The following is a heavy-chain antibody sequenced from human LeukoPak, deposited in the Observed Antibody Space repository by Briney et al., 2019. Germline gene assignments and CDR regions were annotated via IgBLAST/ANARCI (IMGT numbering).Heavy chain of an antibody. D-gene: IGHD6-19*01. J-gene: IGHJ5*02. CDR1: GYTFASYY. CDR3: ARDKGGSGWYEACFDP. CDR2: INPSGGST. V-gene: IGHV1-46*01. Sequence: ASVKVSCKASGYTFASYYMHWVRQAPGQGLEWMGIINPSGGSTSYAQKFQGRVTMTRDTSTSTVYMELSSLRSEDTAVYYCARDKGGSGWYEACFDPWGQGTLVTVSS.